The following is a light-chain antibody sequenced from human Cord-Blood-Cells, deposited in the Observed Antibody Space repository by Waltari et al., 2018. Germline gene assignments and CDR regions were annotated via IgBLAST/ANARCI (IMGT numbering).Light chain of an antibody. CDR3: QQYDNLPYS. CDR1: QDISNY. Sequence: DIRMTQYPSSLSASVVARVTITCQASQDISNYLNWYQQKPGKAPKLLIYDASNLETGVPSRFSGSGSGTDFTFTISSLQPEDIATYYCQQYDNLPYSFGQGTKLEIK. V-gene: IGKV1-33*01. J-gene: IGKJ2*03. CDR2: DAS.